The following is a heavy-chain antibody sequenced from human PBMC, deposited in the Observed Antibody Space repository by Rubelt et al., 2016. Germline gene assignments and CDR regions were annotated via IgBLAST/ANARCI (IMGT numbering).Heavy chain of an antibody. J-gene: IGHJ5*02. Sequence: QVQLVQSGAEVKKPGASVKVSCKASGYTFTSYAMHWVRQAPGQRLEWMGWINAGNGNTKYSQKFQGRVTSTRDTSARPAYMELSSLRSEDTAVYYCARMRGPYSSSGGEFDPWGQGTLVTVSS. CDR1: GYTFTSYA. CDR2: INAGNGNT. D-gene: IGHD6-13*01. CDR3: ARMRGPYSSSGGEFDP. V-gene: IGHV1-3*01.